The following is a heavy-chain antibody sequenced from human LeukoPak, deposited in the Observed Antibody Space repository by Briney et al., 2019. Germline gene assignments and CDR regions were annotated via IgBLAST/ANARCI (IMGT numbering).Heavy chain of an antibody. J-gene: IGHJ6*02. D-gene: IGHD2-2*02. CDR1: GYTFTSYD. Sequence: GASLKVSCTASGYTFTSYDMNWVRQAPGQGLEWMGWMNPNSGNTGYAQKFQGRVTMTRNTSISTAYMELSSLRSEDTAVYYCARKGDIVVVPAAIIHYYYGMDVWGQGTTVTVSS. CDR2: MNPNSGNT. CDR3: ARKGDIVVVPAAIIHYYYGMDV. V-gene: IGHV1-8*01.